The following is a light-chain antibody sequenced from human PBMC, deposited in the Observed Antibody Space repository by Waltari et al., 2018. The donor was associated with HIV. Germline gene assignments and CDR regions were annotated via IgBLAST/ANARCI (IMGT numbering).Light chain of an antibody. V-gene: IGLV2-23*02. CDR1: SSDVGSYNL. CDR3: CSYAGSSTPV. CDR2: EVS. Sequence: QSALTQPASVSGSPGQSITISCTGTSSDVGSYNLVSWYQHHPGKAPKLMIDEVSKRPSGVSNRFSGSKSGNTASLTISGLQAEDEADYYCCSYAGSSTPVFGGGTKLTVL. J-gene: IGLJ2*01.